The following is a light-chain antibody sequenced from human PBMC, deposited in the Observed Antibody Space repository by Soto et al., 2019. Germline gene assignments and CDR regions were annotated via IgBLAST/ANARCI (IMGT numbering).Light chain of an antibody. J-gene: IGKJ5*01. Sequence: DIQMTQSPSSLSASIGDRVTITCRASQNINNYLNWYQQKPGKAPKLLIYGASSLPSGVPSRFSGSGSDTDFTLTISSLQPEDFATYWCQQSSSRLPITFGQGTRLDIK. V-gene: IGKV1-39*01. CDR3: QQSSSRLPIT. CDR2: GAS. CDR1: QNINNY.